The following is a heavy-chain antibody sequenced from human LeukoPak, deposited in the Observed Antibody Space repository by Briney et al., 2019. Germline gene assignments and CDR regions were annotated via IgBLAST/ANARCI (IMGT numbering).Heavy chain of an antibody. CDR1: GFTFSSYG. CDR3: ARGCVGAHPSCY. V-gene: IGHV3-30*03. J-gene: IGHJ4*02. Sequence: GGSLRLSCAASGFTFSSYGMHWVRQAPGKGLEWVAVISHDGSNKYYADSVKGRFTISRDNSKNTLYLQMNSLRAEDTAVYYCARGCVGAHPSCYWGQGTLVTVSS. CDR2: ISHDGSNK. D-gene: IGHD1-26*01.